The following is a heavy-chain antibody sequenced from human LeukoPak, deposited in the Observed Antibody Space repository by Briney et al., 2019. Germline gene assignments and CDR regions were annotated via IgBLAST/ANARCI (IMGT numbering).Heavy chain of an antibody. CDR3: AKGSNYYDSSGYELDY. Sequence: GGSLRLSCAASGFTFSSYAMSWVRQAPGKGLEWVSAISGSGGSTYYADSVKGRFTISRDNSKNTLYLQMNSLRAEDTAVYYCAKGSNYYDSSGYELDYWGQGTLVTVSS. CDR1: GFTFSSYA. D-gene: IGHD3-22*01. V-gene: IGHV3-23*01. CDR2: ISGSGGST. J-gene: IGHJ4*02.